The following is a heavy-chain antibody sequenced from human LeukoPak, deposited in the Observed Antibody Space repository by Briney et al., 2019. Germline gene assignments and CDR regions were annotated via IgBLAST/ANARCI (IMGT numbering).Heavy chain of an antibody. CDR2: ISYDGSNK. V-gene: IGHV3-30-3*01. J-gene: IGHJ3*02. D-gene: IGHD2-15*01. CDR1: GFTFSSYA. Sequence: GSLRLSCAASGFTFSSYAMHWVRQAPGKGLEWVAVISYDGSNKYYADSVKGRFTISRDNSKNTLYLQMNSLRAEDTAVYYCAKDHLGGYCSGGSCLDAFDIWGQGTMVTVSS. CDR3: AKDHLGGYCSGGSCLDAFDI.